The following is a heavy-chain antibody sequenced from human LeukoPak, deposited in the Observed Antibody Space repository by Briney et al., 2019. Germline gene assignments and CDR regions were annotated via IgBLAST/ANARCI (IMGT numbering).Heavy chain of an antibody. J-gene: IGHJ4*02. CDR3: ARDPPYSSSSYFDY. Sequence: VASVKVSCKTSGYTFTNYYVHWVRQAPGQGLEWMGYIVPYTGGVDYDQRFQGRVAMTRDKSISTAYMELSRLRSDDTAVYYCARDPPYSSSSYFDYWGQGTLVTVSS. D-gene: IGHD6-6*01. V-gene: IGHV1-2*02. CDR2: IVPYTGGV. CDR1: GYTFTNYY.